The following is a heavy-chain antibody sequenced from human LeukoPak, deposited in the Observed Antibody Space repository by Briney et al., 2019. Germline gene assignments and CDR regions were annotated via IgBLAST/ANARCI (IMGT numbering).Heavy chain of an antibody. D-gene: IGHD6-13*01. Sequence: GASVKVSCKASGYTFTDYYIHWVRQAPGQGLEWMGWINPKRGGTNYAQKFQGRVALTTDTSITTAYMELSGLTSDDTAMYYCARDWPGYSSYGDFWGQGALVTVSS. CDR2: INPKRGGT. CDR3: ARDWPGYSSYGDF. V-gene: IGHV1-2*02. J-gene: IGHJ4*02. CDR1: GYTFTDYY.